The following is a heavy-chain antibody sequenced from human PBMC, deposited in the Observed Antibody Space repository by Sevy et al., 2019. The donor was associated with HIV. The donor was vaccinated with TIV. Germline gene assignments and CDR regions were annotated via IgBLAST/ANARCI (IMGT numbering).Heavy chain of an antibody. Sequence: GGSLRLSCAVSGFTFNNAWMNWVRQAPGTGLQWVGLIKSKNDGETTDYAAPVKGRFTISRDDSKNTLFLQMNSLKIEDTAVYYCATAPGYYDSAPFDYWGPGTLVTVSS. V-gene: IGHV3-15*01. CDR1: GFTFNNAW. CDR3: ATAPGYYDSAPFDY. J-gene: IGHJ4*02. D-gene: IGHD3-22*01. CDR2: IKSKNDGETT.